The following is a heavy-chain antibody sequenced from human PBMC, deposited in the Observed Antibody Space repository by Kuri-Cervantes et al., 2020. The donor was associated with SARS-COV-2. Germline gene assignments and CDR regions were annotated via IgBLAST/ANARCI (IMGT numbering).Heavy chain of an antibody. Sequence: ESLKISCTVSGGSISSSSYYWGWIRQPPGKGLEWIGSIYYSGSTYYNPSLKSRVTISVDTSKNQFSLKLSSVTAADTAVYYCARDGTIFGVVIGAWGQGALVTVSS. CDR2: IYYSGST. V-gene: IGHV4-39*07. CDR1: GGSISSSSYY. D-gene: IGHD3-3*01. CDR3: ARDGTIFGVVIGA. J-gene: IGHJ5*02.